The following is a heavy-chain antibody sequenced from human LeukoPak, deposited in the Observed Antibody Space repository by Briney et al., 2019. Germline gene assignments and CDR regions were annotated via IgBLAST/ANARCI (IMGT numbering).Heavy chain of an antibody. CDR2: ISYDGSNK. V-gene: IGHV3-30*18. CDR1: GFTFSSYG. Sequence: PGGSLRLSCAASGFTFSSYGMHWVRQAPGKGLEWVAVISYDGSNKYYADSVKGRFTISRDNSKNTLYLQMNSLRAEDTAVYYCAKDPASMVRVSFDYWGQGTLVTVSS. CDR3: AKDPASMVRVSFDY. J-gene: IGHJ4*02. D-gene: IGHD3-10*01.